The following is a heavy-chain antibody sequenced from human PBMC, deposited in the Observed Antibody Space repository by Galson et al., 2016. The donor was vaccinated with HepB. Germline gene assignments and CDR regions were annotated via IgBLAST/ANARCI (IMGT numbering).Heavy chain of an antibody. J-gene: IGHJ4*02. D-gene: IGHD1-26*01. V-gene: IGHV1-18*04. Sequence: SCKASGFTFSSYGFSWVRQAPGQGLEWMEWISAYNGYTNYVQKLHGRVTMTTDTSTNTAYMELRSLRADGTAVYYCARKGREQPLDYWGQGTLVTVSS. CDR2: ISAYNGYT. CDR3: ARKGREQPLDY. CDR1: GFTFSSYG.